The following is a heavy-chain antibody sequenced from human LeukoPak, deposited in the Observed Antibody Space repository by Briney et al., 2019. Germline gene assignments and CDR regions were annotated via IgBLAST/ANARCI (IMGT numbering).Heavy chain of an antibody. V-gene: IGHV4-39*07. Sequence: SETLSLTCTVSGGSISSSSYYWGWIRQPPGKGLEWIGSIYYSGSTNYNPSLKSRVTISVDTSKNQFSLKLSSVTAADTAVYYCARAVRLGAYYYMDVWGKGTTVTVSS. CDR1: GGSISSSSYY. J-gene: IGHJ6*03. D-gene: IGHD3-16*01. CDR2: IYYSGST. CDR3: ARAVRLGAYYYMDV.